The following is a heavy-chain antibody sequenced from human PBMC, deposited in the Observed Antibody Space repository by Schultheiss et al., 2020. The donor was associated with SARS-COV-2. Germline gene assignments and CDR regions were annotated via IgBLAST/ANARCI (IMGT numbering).Heavy chain of an antibody. V-gene: IGHV4-39*01. Sequence: GSLRLSCTVSGGSISSSSYYWGWIRQPPGKGLEWIGSIYYSGSTYYNPSLKSRVTISVDTSKNQFSLKLSSVTAADTAVYYCARWSAAGDYWGQGTLVTVSS. CDR3: ARWSAAGDY. CDR2: IYYSGST. CDR1: GGSISSSSYY. D-gene: IGHD6-13*01. J-gene: IGHJ4*02.